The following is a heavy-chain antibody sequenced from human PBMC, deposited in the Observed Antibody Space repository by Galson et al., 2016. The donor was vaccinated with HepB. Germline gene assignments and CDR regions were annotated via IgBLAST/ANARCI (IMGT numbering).Heavy chain of an antibody. CDR1: GFNFDDYT. CDR3: AKDKSGLIRGVGRDYGLDV. D-gene: IGHD3-10*01. Sequence: SLRLSCAASGFNFDDYTMHWVRQAPGKGLDWVSLISREGGSRYYGDSVKGRFTISRDNIKKSLFLQMDSLTIEDSALYYCAKDKSGLIRGVGRDYGLDVWGQGTMVTVSS. CDR2: ISREGGSR. J-gene: IGHJ6*02. V-gene: IGHV3-43*01.